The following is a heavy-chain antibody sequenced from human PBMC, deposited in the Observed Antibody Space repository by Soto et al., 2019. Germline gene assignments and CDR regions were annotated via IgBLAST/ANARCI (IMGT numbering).Heavy chain of an antibody. J-gene: IGHJ4*02. CDR1: GFDFRNYA. Sequence: PVGSLRLSCAASGFDFRNYAMHWVRQSPGKGPEWVAITSDDGDIQYYADSVKGRFTISRDNSKNTLYLQMTSLRSEDAAVYFCARAVDAAMDPLDYWGQGTLVTVS. CDR3: ARAVDAAMDPLDY. D-gene: IGHD5-18*01. CDR2: TSDDGDIQ. V-gene: IGHV3-30-3*01.